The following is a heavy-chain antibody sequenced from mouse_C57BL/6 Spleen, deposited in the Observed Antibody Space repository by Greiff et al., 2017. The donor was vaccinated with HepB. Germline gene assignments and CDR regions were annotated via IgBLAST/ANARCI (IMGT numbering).Heavy chain of an antibody. CDR1: GYSFTGYY. J-gene: IGHJ3*01. Sequence: EVQLQQSGPELVKPGASVKISCKASGYSFTGYYMNWVKQSPEKSLEWIGEINPSTGGTTYNQKFKAKATLTVDKSSSTAYMQLKSLTSEDSAVYYCARGYGSSYPFAYWGQGTLVTVSA. CDR2: INPSTGGT. V-gene: IGHV1-42*01. CDR3: ARGYGSSYPFAY. D-gene: IGHD1-1*01.